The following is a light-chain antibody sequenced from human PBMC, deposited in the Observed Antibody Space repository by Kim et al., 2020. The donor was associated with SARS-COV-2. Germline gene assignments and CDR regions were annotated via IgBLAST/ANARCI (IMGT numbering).Light chain of an antibody. Sequence: GQRDTISCSGSSSNIGSNYVYWYRQLPGTAPKLLIYSNNQRPSGVPDRFSGSKSGTSASLAISGLRSEDEADYYCAAWDDSLSGYVFGTGTKVTVL. CDR3: AAWDDSLSGYV. J-gene: IGLJ1*01. CDR1: SSNIGSNY. V-gene: IGLV1-47*02. CDR2: SNN.